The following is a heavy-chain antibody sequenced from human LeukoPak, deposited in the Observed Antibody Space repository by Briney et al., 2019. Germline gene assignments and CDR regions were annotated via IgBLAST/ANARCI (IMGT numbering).Heavy chain of an antibody. J-gene: IGHJ6*02. D-gene: IGHD2-8*01. Sequence: ASVKVSCKASGYTFTSYGISWVRQAPGQGLEWMGWISAYNGNTNYAQKLQGRVTMTTDTSTSTAYMELRSLRSDDTAVYYCAAEVVLMVYAIHYYYYGMDVWGQGTTVTVSS. V-gene: IGHV1-18*01. CDR2: ISAYNGNT. CDR1: GYTFTSYG. CDR3: AAEVVLMVYAIHYYYYGMDV.